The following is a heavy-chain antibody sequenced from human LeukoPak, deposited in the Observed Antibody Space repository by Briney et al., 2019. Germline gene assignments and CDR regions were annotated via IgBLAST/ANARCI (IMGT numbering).Heavy chain of an antibody. CDR2: ISSSSSYI. Sequence: GGSLRLSCAASGFTFSSYSMNWVRQAPGKGLEWVSSISSSSSYIYYADSVKGRFTISGDNAKNSLYLQMNSLRAEDTAVYYCASSTYYYDSSGSADAFDIWGQGTMVTVSS. J-gene: IGHJ3*02. D-gene: IGHD3-22*01. CDR1: GFTFSSYS. CDR3: ASSTYYYDSSGSADAFDI. V-gene: IGHV3-21*01.